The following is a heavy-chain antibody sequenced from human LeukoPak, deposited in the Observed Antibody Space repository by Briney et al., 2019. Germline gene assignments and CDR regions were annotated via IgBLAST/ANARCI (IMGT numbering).Heavy chain of an antibody. J-gene: IGHJ4*02. CDR1: GGSISSYY. D-gene: IGHD2-15*01. CDR2: IFYSGST. CDR3: ARQSTGYCSGGRCYGFDS. V-gene: IGHV4-59*08. Sequence: SETLSLTCTVSGGSISSYYWSWIRQPPGKGREWIGYIFYSGSTNYNPSLKSRVTISVDTSKNQVSLKLRSVTAADTAVYYCARQSTGYCSGGRCYGFDSWGQGTLVTVSS.